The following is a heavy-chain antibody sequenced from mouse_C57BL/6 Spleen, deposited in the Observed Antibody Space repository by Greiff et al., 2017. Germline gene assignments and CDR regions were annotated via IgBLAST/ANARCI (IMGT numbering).Heavy chain of an antibody. V-gene: IGHV1-64*01. CDR1: GYTFTSYW. J-gene: IGHJ4*01. CDR2: IHPNSGST. Sequence: QVQLQQPGAELVKPGASVKLSCKASGYTFTSYWMHWVKQRPGQGLEWIGMIHPNSGSTNYNEKFKSKATLTVDKSSSTAYMQLSSLTSEDSAVYYCARASDGYYETMDYWGQGTSVTVSS. D-gene: IGHD2-3*01. CDR3: ARASDGYYETMDY.